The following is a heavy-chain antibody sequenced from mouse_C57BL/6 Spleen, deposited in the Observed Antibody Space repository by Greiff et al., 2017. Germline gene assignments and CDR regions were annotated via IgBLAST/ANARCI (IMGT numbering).Heavy chain of an antibody. CDR1: GFTFSDYG. J-gene: IGHJ3*01. Sequence: DVKLVESGGGLVKPGGSLKLSCAASGFTFSDYGMHWVRQAPEKGLEWVAYISSGSSTIYYADTVKGRFTISRDNAKNTLFLQMTSLRSEDTAMYYCARPYNWAWFAYWGQGTLVTVSA. D-gene: IGHD4-1*01. V-gene: IGHV5-17*01. CDR3: ARPYNWAWFAY. CDR2: ISSGSSTI.